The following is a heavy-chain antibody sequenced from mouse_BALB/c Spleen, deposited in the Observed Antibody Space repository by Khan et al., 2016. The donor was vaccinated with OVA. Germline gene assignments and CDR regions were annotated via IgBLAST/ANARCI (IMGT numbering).Heavy chain of an antibody. D-gene: IGHD2-14*01. V-gene: IGHV5-6-5*01. CDR1: GFTFSSYA. Sequence: EVQLQESGGGSVKPGGSLKLSCAVSGFTFSSYAMSWVRQTPEKRLEWVASISSGGSTYSPASVKGRFTISRDNARNIVYLQMSSLRSEDMAMYYCAREAYRYDEYYFDYWGQGTTLTVSS. J-gene: IGHJ2*01. CDR3: AREAYRYDEYYFDY. CDR2: ISSGGST.